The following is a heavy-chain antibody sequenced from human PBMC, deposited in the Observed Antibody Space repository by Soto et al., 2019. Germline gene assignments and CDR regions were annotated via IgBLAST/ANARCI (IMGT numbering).Heavy chain of an antibody. Sequence: SETLSLTCTVSGGSISSYYWSWIRQPPGKGLEWIGYIYYSGSTNYNPSLKSRVTISVDTSKNQFSLKLSSVTAADTAVYYCAINPFVVPAAIRHYYYYYMDVWGKGTTVTVSS. V-gene: IGHV4-59*08. CDR1: GGSISSYY. CDR2: IYYSGST. D-gene: IGHD2-2*02. CDR3: AINPFVVPAAIRHYYYYYMDV. J-gene: IGHJ6*03.